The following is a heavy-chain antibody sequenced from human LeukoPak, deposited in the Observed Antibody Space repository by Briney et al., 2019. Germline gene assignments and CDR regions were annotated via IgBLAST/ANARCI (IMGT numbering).Heavy chain of an antibody. J-gene: IGHJ4*02. CDR2: IKQDGSEK. D-gene: IGHD3-10*01. CDR1: GFTFSSYW. CDR3: ARPSRESGSPGDY. V-gene: IGHV3-7*01. Sequence: GGSLRLSCSASGFTFSSYWMSWVRQAPGKGLEWVANIKQDGSEKYYVDSVKGRFTISRDNAKNSLYLQMNSLRAEDTAVYYCARPSRESGSPGDYWGQGTLVTVSS.